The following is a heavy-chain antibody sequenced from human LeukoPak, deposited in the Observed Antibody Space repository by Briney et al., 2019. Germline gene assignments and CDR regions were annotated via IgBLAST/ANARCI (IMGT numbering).Heavy chain of an antibody. J-gene: IGHJ4*02. CDR3: ARAQYYSDSTGYYYLHY. D-gene: IGHD3-22*01. V-gene: IGHV3-48*01. CDR2: ISSSSSTI. CDR1: GFTFSNYV. Sequence: GGSLRLSCAASGFTFSNYVIHWVRQAPGKGLEWVSYISSSSSTIYYADSVKGRFTISRDNAKNSLYLQTNSLRAEDTAVYYCARAQYYSDSTGYYYLHYWGQGTLVTVSS.